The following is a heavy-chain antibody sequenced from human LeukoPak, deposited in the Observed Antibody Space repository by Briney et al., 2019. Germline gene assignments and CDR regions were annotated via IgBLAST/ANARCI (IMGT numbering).Heavy chain of an antibody. V-gene: IGHV3-9*01. Sequence: GGSLRLSCTASGFTFDEYAMHWVRQGPGKGLEWVSGISWNSGSLEYADSVKGRFTISRDNAKNSLYLQMNSLRAEDTGFYYCAKDIGNFDWLLWQGFDIWGQGTRVTVSS. J-gene: IGHJ3*02. D-gene: IGHD3-9*01. CDR1: GFTFDEYA. CDR2: ISWNSGSL. CDR3: AKDIGNFDWLLWQGFDI.